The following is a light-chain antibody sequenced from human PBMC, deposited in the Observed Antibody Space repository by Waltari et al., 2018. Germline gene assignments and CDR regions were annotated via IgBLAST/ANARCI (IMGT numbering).Light chain of an antibody. CDR3: SSYTTSSTYV. V-gene: IGLV2-14*03. CDR2: DVT. CDR1: SSDVGGYNF. J-gene: IGLJ1*01. Sequence: QSALTQHASVSGSPGQSITISCTGTSSDVGGYNFVSWYQQHPGKVPKLIIYDVTNRPSGVSNRFSGSKSGNTASLTISGLQAEDEADYYCSSYTTSSTYVFGTGTKVTVL.